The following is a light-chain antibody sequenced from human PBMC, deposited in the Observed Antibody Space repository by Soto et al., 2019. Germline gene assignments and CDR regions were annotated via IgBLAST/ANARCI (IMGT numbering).Light chain of an antibody. V-gene: IGKV1-5*03. Sequence: DIQMTQSPSTLSASVGDRVTITCRASQSISGWLAWYQQKPGKAPKLLIYKASSIKSGVPSRFSGSGSGTDFNLTISSLQPDDFATYYCQQCKNYLWTFGQGNKVEIK. CDR1: QSISGW. CDR3: QQCKNYLWT. J-gene: IGKJ1*01. CDR2: KAS.